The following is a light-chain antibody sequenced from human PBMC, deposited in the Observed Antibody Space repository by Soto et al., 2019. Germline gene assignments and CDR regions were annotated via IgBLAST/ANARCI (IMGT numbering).Light chain of an antibody. CDR3: QQYGNPRIT. CDR1: QSVRNNY. J-gene: IGKJ5*01. CDR2: GAS. Sequence: ETVLTQSPGTLSLSPGDRATLSCRASQSVRNNYLAWYQQKPGQAPRLLISGASSRAAGIPDRFSGSGSETDFTLTISRLDPEDFAMYFCQQYGNPRITFGQGTRLDIK. V-gene: IGKV3-20*01.